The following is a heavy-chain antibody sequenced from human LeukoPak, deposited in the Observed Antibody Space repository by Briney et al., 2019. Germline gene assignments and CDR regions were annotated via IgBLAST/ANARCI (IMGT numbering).Heavy chain of an antibody. J-gene: IGHJ4*02. Sequence: GGSLRLSCEASGFSFSDAWMSWVRQAPGKGLEWVGRIKSKTGGGTTDYGAPVKGRFTISRDDSKNMLYLQMNSLKIEDTGVYYCTTGIVGVPAPDYWGQGTLVTVSS. CDR1: GFSFSDAW. V-gene: IGHV3-15*01. CDR2: IKSKTGGGTT. CDR3: TTGIVGVPAPDY. D-gene: IGHD1-26*01.